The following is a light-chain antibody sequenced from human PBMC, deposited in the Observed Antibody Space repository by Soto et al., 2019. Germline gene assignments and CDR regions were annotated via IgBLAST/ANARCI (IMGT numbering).Light chain of an antibody. CDR3: QQRSNWPLIT. Sequence: IVLTQSPATLSLSPGERATLSCRASQSVSSYLAWYQQKPGQAPRLLIYDASNRATGIPARFSGSGSGTDFSLTISSLETEDFAVYYCQQRSNWPLITFGQGTRLEIK. J-gene: IGKJ5*01. CDR1: QSVSSY. CDR2: DAS. V-gene: IGKV3-11*01.